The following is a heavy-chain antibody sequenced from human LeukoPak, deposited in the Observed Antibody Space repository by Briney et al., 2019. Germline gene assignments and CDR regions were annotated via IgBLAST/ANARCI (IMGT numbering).Heavy chain of an antibody. CDR3: ARPHYYYYYMDV. Sequence: SETLSLTCTVSGGSISSSSYYWGWIRQPPGKGLEWNGNIYYSGSTYYNPSLKSRVTISLDTSKNQFSLKLSSVTAADTAVYYCARPHYYYYYMDVWGKGTTVTVSS. CDR1: GGSISSSSYY. CDR2: IYYSGST. J-gene: IGHJ6*03. V-gene: IGHV4-39*07.